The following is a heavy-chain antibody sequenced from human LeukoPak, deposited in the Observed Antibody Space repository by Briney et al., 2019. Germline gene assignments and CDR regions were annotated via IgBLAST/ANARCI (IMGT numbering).Heavy chain of an antibody. J-gene: IGHJ4*02. D-gene: IGHD2-21*02. V-gene: IGHV3-64D*06. CDR3: VKGLTAIRSF. Sequence: GGSLRLSCSASGFTFSTYVMHWVRQAPGKGLDYVSGIGGDGGSTYYADSVKGRFTISRDNSKNTLYLQMSSLRPEDTATYYCVKGLTAIRSFWGQGTLVIVSS. CDR1: GFTFSTYV. CDR2: IGGDGGST.